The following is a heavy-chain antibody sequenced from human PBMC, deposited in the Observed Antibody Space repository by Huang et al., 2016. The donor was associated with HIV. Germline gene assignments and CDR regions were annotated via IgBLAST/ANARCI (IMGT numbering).Heavy chain of an antibody. V-gene: IGHV1-18*04. CDR3: ARDGYNWGFGDY. Sequence: QVHLVQSGVEVKKPGASVKVSYKASGYSFSSYGVTWVRQAPGQGLEWMGRINTYNANTNYARKFQGRVTLTTDTSTTTAYMELRSLTSDDTAVYYCARDGYNWGFGDYWGQGTLVTVSS. D-gene: IGHD1-1*01. CDR2: INTYNANT. J-gene: IGHJ4*02. CDR1: GYSFSSYG.